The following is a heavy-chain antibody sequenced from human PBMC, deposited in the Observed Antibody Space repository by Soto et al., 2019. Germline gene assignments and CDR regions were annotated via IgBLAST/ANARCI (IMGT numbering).Heavy chain of an antibody. V-gene: IGHV3-30*18. Sequence: GGSLRLSCAASGFIFSNYGMHWVRQAPGKGLEWVAVISYDGSDKRYADSVRGRFTISRDNSKNTLFLQVTSLRAEDTAVYYCAKELSGYDPGFEYWGQGTPVTVSS. J-gene: IGHJ4*02. CDR2: ISYDGSDK. CDR1: GFIFSNYG. CDR3: AKELSGYDPGFEY. D-gene: IGHD5-12*01.